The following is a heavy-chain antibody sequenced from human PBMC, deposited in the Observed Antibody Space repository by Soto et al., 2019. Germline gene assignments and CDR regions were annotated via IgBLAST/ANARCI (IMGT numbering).Heavy chain of an antibody. CDR2: ISAYNGNT. CDR3: ARDYVEDAFDI. CDR1: RNSFIDYY. J-gene: IGHJ3*02. Sequence: ASVKVSCKASRNSFIDYYIHWVRQAPGQGLEWMGWISAYNGNTNYAQKLQGRVTMTTDTSTSTAYMELRSLRSDDTAVYYCARDYVEDAFDIWGQGTMVTVSS. D-gene: IGHD3-16*01. V-gene: IGHV1-18*04.